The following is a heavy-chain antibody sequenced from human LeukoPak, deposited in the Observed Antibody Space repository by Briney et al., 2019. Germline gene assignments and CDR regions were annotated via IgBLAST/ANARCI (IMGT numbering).Heavy chain of an antibody. V-gene: IGHV1-46*01. D-gene: IGHD3-22*01. Sequence: ASVKVSCKASGYTFTSYYMHWVRQAPGQGLEWMGIINPSGGSTSYAQKFQGRVTMTRDTSTSTAYMEPRSLRSDDTAVYYCARDVLHRIHYDSSAYYPGSSYWGQGTLVTVSS. CDR1: GYTFTSYY. CDR2: INPSGGST. J-gene: IGHJ4*02. CDR3: ARDVLHRIHYDSSAYYPGSSY.